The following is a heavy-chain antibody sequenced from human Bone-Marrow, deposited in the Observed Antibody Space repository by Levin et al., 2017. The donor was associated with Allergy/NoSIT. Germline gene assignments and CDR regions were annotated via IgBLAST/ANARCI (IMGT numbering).Heavy chain of an antibody. CDR1: GVSITSGSYY. CDR3: ARVLQYSYYYTDV. D-gene: IGHD2-21*01. J-gene: IGHJ6*03. Sequence: QTLSLTCTVSGVSITSGSYYWRWIRQPAGKGLEWIGHSYTSGNITYNPSLKSRVTISLDTSKNQFSLKLRSVTAADTAVYYCARVLQYSYYYTDVWGKGTMVTVSS. V-gene: IGHV4-61*09. CDR2: SYTSGNI.